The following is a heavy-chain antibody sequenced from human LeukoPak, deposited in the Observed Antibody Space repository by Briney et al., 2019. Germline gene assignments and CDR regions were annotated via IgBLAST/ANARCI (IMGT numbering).Heavy chain of an antibody. V-gene: IGHV4-34*01. CDR2: INHSGST. Sequence: SETLSLTCAVYGGSFSGYYWSWIRQPPGKGLEWIGEINHSGSTNYNPSLKSRVTISVDTSKNQFSLKLSSVTAADTAVYYCARGAGGSSTGNWFDPWGQGTLVTVYS. CDR3: ARGAGGSSTGNWFDP. CDR1: GGSFSGYY. J-gene: IGHJ5*02. D-gene: IGHD2-2*01.